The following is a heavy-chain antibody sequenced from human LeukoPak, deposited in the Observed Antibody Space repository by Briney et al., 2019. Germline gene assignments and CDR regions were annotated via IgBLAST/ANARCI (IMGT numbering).Heavy chain of an antibody. CDR3: ASESTAGTGLGY. V-gene: IGHV1-2*06. CDR2: INPNSGGT. CDR1: GYTFTGYY. Sequence: GASVKVSCKASGYTFTGYYMHWVRQAPGQGLEWMGRINPNSGGTNYAQKFQGRVTMTRDTSISTAYMELSRLRSDDAAVYYCASESTAGTGLGYWGQGTLVTVSS. D-gene: IGHD6-13*01. J-gene: IGHJ4*02.